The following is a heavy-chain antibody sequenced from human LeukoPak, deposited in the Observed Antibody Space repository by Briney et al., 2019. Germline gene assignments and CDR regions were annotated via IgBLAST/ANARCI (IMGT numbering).Heavy chain of an antibody. CDR1: GFTFSNHW. Sequence: GGSLRLSCAASGFTFSNHWMSWVRQAPGKGLEWVANIRDDGSEKYYVDSVKGRFTVSRDNVKNSLFLLMNSLRVDDTAVYYCAKSGSSVFWSWGQGTLVTVSS. J-gene: IGHJ5*02. V-gene: IGHV3-7*03. CDR3: AKSGSSVFWS. D-gene: IGHD3-3*02. CDR2: IRDDGSEK.